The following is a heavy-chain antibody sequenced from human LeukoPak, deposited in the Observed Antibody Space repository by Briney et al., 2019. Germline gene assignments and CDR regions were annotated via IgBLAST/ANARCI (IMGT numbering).Heavy chain of an antibody. D-gene: IGHD5-18*01. CDR3: ATRGYSYGDFDY. J-gene: IGHJ4*02. CDR1: GYSISSGYY. CDR2: IYYSGST. V-gene: IGHV4-38-2*02. Sequence: PSETLSLTCTVSGYSISSGYYWGWIRQPPGKGLEWIGSIYYSGSTYYNPSLKSRVTISVDTSKNQFSLKLSSVTAADTAVYYCATRGYSYGDFDYWGQGTLVTVSS.